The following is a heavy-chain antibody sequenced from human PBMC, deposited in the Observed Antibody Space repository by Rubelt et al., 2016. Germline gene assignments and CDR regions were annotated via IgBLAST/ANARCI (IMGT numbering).Heavy chain of an antibody. CDR2: IYYSGSP. CDR1: GGSISSGGYS. CDR3: ARRTSSTSCYNCFDY. V-gene: IGHV4-30-4*07. D-gene: IGHD2-2*02. Sequence: QVQLQESGPGLVKPSQTLSLTCAVSGGSISSGGYSWSWIRQPPGKGLEWIGYIYYSGSPYYNPSLKGWVTISVDTSKNQFDLKLSSVTAADTAVYYCARRTSSTSCYNCFDYWGQGTLVTVSS. J-gene: IGHJ4*02.